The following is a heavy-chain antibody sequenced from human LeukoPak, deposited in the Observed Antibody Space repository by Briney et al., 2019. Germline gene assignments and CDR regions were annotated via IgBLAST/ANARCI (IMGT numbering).Heavy chain of an antibody. CDR2: ISGDGGST. CDR1: GLTFSSYA. D-gene: IGHD6-19*01. CDR3: AKSGSRDWDYFEY. V-gene: IGHV3-23*01. Sequence: GGSLRLSYAASGLTFSSYAMNWVRQAPGKGLEWVSTISGDGGSTHYADSVKGRFTISRANSKNRLFLQMNSLRAEDTAVYYCAKSGSRDWDYFEYWGQGTLVTASS. J-gene: IGHJ4*02.